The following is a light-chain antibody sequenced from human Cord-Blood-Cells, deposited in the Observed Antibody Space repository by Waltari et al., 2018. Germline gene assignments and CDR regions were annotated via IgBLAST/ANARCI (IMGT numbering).Light chain of an antibody. CDR3: QQYGSSPCT. Sequence: EIVLTQSPGTLSLSPGESSTLSCRASQSVSSSYLAWYQQKPGQAHRLLIYGASSRATGIPDRFSGSGSGTDFTLTISRLEPEDFAVYYCQQYGSSPCTFGQGTKLEIK. V-gene: IGKV3-20*01. CDR2: GAS. J-gene: IGKJ2*02. CDR1: QSVSSSY.